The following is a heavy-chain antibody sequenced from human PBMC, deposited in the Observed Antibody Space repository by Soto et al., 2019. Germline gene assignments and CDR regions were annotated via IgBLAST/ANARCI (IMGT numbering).Heavy chain of an antibody. V-gene: IGHV1-2*02. J-gene: IGHJ4*02. CDR2: INPKNDDT. D-gene: IGHD3-22*01. CDR3: ARGRLDFDGRGYYHFDS. Sequence: ASVKVSCKASGYTFTAYYLHWMRQAPGQGLEWMGWINPKNDDTNYAQKFHGSVTMTRDTSIMTAYMELSRLKSDDTAIYYCARGRLDFDGRGYYHFDSWGQGTLVTVYS. CDR1: GYTFTAYY.